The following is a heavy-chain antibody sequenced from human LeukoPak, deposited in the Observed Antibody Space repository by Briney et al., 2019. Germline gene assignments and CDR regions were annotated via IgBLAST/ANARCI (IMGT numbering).Heavy chain of an antibody. Sequence: GGSLRLSCAASGSTFSSYWMSWARQAPGKGLEWLANIKQDGSEKYYVDSVKGRFTISRDNAKNSLYLQMNSLRAEDTAVYYCATRLDTCSSPSCYTSGDYWGQGTLVTVSS. J-gene: IGHJ4*02. V-gene: IGHV3-7*01. CDR2: IKQDGSEK. CDR1: GSTFSSYW. D-gene: IGHD2-2*02. CDR3: ATRLDTCSSPSCYTSGDY.